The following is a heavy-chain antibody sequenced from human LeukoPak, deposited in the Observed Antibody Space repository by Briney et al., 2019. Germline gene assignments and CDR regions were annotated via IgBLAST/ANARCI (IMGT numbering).Heavy chain of an antibody. D-gene: IGHD6-13*01. CDR2: ISGRGGNT. J-gene: IGHJ6*02. V-gene: IGHV3-23*01. Sequence: GGSLRLSCAASRFTFSAYSMSWVRQAPGKGLEWVSAISGRGGNTYYADSVKGRFTISRDNSKNTLYLQMNSLRAEDTAAYYCARGGILYGMDVWGQGTTVTASS. CDR1: RFTFSAYS. CDR3: ARGGILYGMDV.